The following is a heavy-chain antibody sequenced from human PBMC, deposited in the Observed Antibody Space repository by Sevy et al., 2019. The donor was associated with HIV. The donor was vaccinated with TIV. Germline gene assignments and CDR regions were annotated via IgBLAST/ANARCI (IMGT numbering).Heavy chain of an antibody. Sequence: GGSLRLSCAASGFTFSSYGMHWVRQAPGKGLEWVAVISYDGSNKYYADSVKGRFTISRDNSKNTLYLQMNSLRAEDTAVYYCVKDGGSGSYYAYYYGMDVWGQGTTVTVSS. CDR1: GFTFSSYG. CDR2: ISYDGSNK. CDR3: VKDGGSGSYYAYYYGMDV. D-gene: IGHD3-10*01. V-gene: IGHV3-30*18. J-gene: IGHJ6*02.